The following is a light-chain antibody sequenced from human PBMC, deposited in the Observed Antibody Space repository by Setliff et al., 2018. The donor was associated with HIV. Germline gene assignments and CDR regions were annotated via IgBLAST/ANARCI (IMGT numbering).Light chain of an antibody. CDR3: SSYTSRTPLYV. Sequence: QSVLIQPASVSGSPGQSITISCTGTSSDVGGYNYVSWYQQHPGKAPKLMISDVGNRPSGISNRFSGSKSGNTASLTISGLQAEDEADYYCSSYTSRTPLYVFGTGTKVTVL. J-gene: IGLJ1*01. V-gene: IGLV2-14*03. CDR2: DVG. CDR1: SSDVGGYNY.